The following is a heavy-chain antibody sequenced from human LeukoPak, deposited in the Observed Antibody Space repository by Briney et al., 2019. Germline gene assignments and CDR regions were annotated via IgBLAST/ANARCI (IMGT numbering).Heavy chain of an antibody. CDR1: GYRFTTYY. V-gene: IGHV1-46*01. D-gene: IGHD1-14*01. J-gene: IGHJ4*02. CDR2: VIPASGGT. Sequence: GASVKVSCKASGYRFTTYYKHWVRQAPGQGPEWMGIVIPASGGTDYGHKFQGRVTMTRDTSTNTVYMELSSLRFEDTAIYYCARESPDSFYFDYWGQGTLVTVSS. CDR3: ARESPDSFYFDY.